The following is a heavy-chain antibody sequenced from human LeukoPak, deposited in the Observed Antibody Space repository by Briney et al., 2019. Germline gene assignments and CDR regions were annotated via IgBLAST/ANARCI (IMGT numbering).Heavy chain of an antibody. J-gene: IGHJ4*02. V-gene: IGHV4-59*08. D-gene: IGHD6-19*01. Sequence: SETLSLTCTVSGRAISSYSWGWIRQPPGKGLEWIGYIYHTGSTNYNPSLRSRVTISLDTSKNHFSLKLNSVTAADTAVYYCARLYSSGWRYFDYWGQGTLVTVSS. CDR2: IYHTGST. CDR3: ARLYSSGWRYFDY. CDR1: GRAISSYS.